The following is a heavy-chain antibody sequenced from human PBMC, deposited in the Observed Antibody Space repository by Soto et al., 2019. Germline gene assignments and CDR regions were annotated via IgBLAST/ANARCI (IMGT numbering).Heavy chain of an antibody. CDR3: ATRIAVAGTWYFDY. J-gene: IGHJ4*02. CDR1: GGSFSGYY. CDR2: INHSGST. D-gene: IGHD6-19*01. V-gene: IGHV4-34*01. Sequence: QVQLQQWGAGLLKPSETLSLTCAVYGGSFSGYYWSWIRQPPGKGLEWIGEINHSGSTNYNPSLKGRVTISVDTSKNQFSLKLSSVTAADTAVYYCATRIAVAGTWYFDYWGQGTLVTVSS.